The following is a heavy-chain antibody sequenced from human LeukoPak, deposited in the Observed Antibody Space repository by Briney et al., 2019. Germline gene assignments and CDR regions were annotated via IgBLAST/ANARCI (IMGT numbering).Heavy chain of an antibody. CDR2: IWYDGSNK. J-gene: IGHJ5*02. D-gene: IGHD6-13*01. Sequence: GGSLRLSCAASGFTFSSYGMHWVRQAPGKGLEWVAVIWYDGSNKYYADSVKGRFTISRDNSKNTLYLQMNSLRAEDTAVYYCPRDGRRVAAAGTLFDHWGQGTLVTVSS. V-gene: IGHV3-33*01. CDR1: GFTFSSYG. CDR3: PRDGRRVAAAGTLFDH.